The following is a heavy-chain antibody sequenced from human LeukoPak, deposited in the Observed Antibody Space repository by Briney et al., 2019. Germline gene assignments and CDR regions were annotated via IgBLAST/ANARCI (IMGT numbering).Heavy chain of an antibody. J-gene: IGHJ4*02. CDR3: ARDNGGSYSYYFDY. Sequence: SETLSLTCTVSGGSVSSSYWSWVRQPPGKGLEWIGYIYYSGSTNYNPSLKSRVTLSIDTSKNKFYLKLSSVSAADTAVYYCARDNGGSYSYYFDYWGQGTLVTVSS. D-gene: IGHD1-26*01. V-gene: IGHV4-59*02. CDR2: IYYSGST. CDR1: GGSVSSSY.